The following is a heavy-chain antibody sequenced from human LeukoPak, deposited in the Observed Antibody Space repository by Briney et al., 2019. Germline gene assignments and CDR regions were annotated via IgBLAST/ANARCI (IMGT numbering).Heavy chain of an antibody. CDR1: GCTFDDYT. CDR2: ISWDGGST. Sequence: GGSLRLSCAASGCTFDDYTMHWVRQAPGKGLKWVGLISWDGGSTYYADSVKRRSTISRDNSKNSLYLQMNSLRTEDTALYFCANDSGDYGYHYYMDVWGKGTTVTVSS. CDR3: ANDSGDYGYHYYMDV. V-gene: IGHV3-43*01. D-gene: IGHD4-17*01. J-gene: IGHJ6*03.